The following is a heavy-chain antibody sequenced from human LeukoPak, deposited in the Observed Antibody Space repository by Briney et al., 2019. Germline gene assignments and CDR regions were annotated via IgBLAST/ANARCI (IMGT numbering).Heavy chain of an antibody. V-gene: IGHV3-23*01. J-gene: IGHJ6*02. CDR1: RFTFSNYV. CDR3: ARVSGTIRIWPQPFGDGMDA. Sequence: PGGSLRLSCAASRFTFSNYVMSWVRQAPGKGLECVSAISGSGRSTYYADSVKGRFTISRDNSKNTLYLQMNSPRAEDTAVYYCARVSGTIRIWPQPFGDGMDAWGQGTTVTVSS. CDR2: ISGSGRST. D-gene: IGHD2/OR15-2a*01.